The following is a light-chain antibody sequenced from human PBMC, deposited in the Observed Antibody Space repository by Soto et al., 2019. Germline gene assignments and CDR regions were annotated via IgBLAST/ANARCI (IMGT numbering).Light chain of an antibody. V-gene: IGKV3-11*01. Sequence: IVLKPGPVTRAFAPGERGPLFLRANSGHYLVLGWYQQKPGQAPRLLIHDGSKRATGIPARFSGSGSGTDFTLTISSQEPEDFAVYYCQQRSSWPLTFGGGTKVEIK. CDR1: GHYLV. J-gene: IGKJ4*01. CDR3: QQRSSWPLT. CDR2: DGS.